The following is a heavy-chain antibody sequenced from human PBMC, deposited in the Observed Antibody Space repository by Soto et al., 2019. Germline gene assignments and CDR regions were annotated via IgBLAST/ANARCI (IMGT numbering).Heavy chain of an antibody. V-gene: IGHV3-49*04. J-gene: IGHJ4*02. CDR2: IRSKAYGGTT. D-gene: IGHD3-22*01. Sequence: GGSLRLSCTASGFTFGDYAMSWVRQAPGKGLEWVGFIRSKAYGGTTEYAASVKGRFTISRDDSKSIAYLQMNSLKTEDTAVYYCTRAVAVAYYYDSSGYSYFDYWGQGTLVTVSS. CDR1: GFTFGDYA. CDR3: TRAVAVAYYYDSSGYSYFDY.